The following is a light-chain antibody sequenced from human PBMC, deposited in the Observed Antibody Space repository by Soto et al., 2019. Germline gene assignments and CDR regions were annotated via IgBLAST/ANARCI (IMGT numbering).Light chain of an antibody. V-gene: IGKV1-5*01. CDR3: QQLNSYPP. CDR1: QSISSW. CDR2: DAS. J-gene: IGKJ4*01. Sequence: DIQMTQSPSTLSASVGDRVTITCRASQSISSWLAWYQQKPGKAPKLLIYDASSLESGVPSRFSGSGSGTEFTLTISSLQPEDFATYYCQQLNSYPPFGGGTKVDNK.